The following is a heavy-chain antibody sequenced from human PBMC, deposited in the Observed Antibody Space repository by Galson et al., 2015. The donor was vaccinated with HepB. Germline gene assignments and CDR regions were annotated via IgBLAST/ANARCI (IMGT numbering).Heavy chain of an antibody. CDR1: GGSLGSGGYY. CDR2: THYSGSA. D-gene: IGHD3-10*01. CDR3: ARGSEDNYGSFGY. V-gene: IGHV4-31*03. Sequence: LTCTVSGGSLGSGGYYWSWIRQHPGKGLEWIGYTHYSGSAYYNPSLRGRLTISEGMSKNQFSLKLSSVTAADTAIYYCARGSEDNYGSFGYWGQGTPVTVSS. J-gene: IGHJ4*02.